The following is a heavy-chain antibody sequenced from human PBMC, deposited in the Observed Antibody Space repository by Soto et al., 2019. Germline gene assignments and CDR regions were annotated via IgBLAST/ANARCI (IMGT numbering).Heavy chain of an antibody. D-gene: IGHD6-25*01. V-gene: IGHV4-34*01. J-gene: IGHJ5*02. CDR3: AAAPDRPFDP. Sequence: SETLSLTCAVYGGSFSSYYWSWIRQPPGKGLEWIGEINHSGSTNYNPSLKSRVTISVDTSKNQFSLKLSSVTAADTAVYYCAAAPDRPFDPWGQGTLVTVSS. CDR1: GGSFSSYY. CDR2: INHSGST.